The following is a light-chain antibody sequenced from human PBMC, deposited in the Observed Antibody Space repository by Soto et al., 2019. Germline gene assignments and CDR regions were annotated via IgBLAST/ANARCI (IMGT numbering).Light chain of an antibody. CDR3: AAWDGSLNALV. V-gene: IGLV1-44*01. CDR1: TSNIGNNP. Sequence: QSVLTQPPSVSGTPGQELTISCSGGTSNIGNNPVNWYQQFPGTAPKLLIFTNDQRPSGVPDRFSGSKSGTSGSLAISGLQSADEADYYCAAWDGSLNALVFGGGTKLT. CDR2: TND. J-gene: IGLJ2*01.